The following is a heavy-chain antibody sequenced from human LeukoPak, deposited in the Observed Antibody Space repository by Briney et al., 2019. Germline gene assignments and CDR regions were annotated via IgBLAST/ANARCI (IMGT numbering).Heavy chain of an antibody. D-gene: IGHD6-19*01. CDR1: GGSFSGYY. CDR2: INHSGST. CDR3: ARGRYYSSGWYKASHFDY. Sequence: PSETLSLTCAVYGGSFSGYYWSWIRQPPGKRLEWIGEINHSGSTNYNPSLKSRVTISVDTSKDQFSLKLSSVTAADTAVYYCARGRYYSSGWYKASHFDYWGQGTLVTVSS. V-gene: IGHV4-34*01. J-gene: IGHJ4*02.